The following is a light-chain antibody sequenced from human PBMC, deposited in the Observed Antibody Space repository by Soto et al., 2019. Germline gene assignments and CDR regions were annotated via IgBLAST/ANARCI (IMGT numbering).Light chain of an antibody. CDR2: AAS. Sequence: DIQMTQSPSSLSASVGDRVTITCRASQVISNYLAWYQQKPGKVPKLLIYAASTLQSGVPFRFSGSGSGTDFTLTISSLQPEDVATYYCQKYNSAPWTFGQWIKVEIK. V-gene: IGKV1-27*01. CDR3: QKYNSAPWT. CDR1: QVISNY. J-gene: IGKJ1*01.